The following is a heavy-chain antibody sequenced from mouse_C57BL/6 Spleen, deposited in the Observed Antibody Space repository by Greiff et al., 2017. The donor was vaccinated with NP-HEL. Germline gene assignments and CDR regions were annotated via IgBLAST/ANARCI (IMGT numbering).Heavy chain of an antibody. Sequence: QVQLQQPGAELVMPGASVKLSCKASGYTFTSYWMHWVKQRPGQGLEWIGELDPSDSYTNYNQKFKGKSTLTVDKSSSTAYMQLSSLTSEDSAVYYCAGTTVVEYWYFDVWGTGTTVTVSS. CDR2: LDPSDSYT. J-gene: IGHJ1*03. CDR3: AGTTVVEYWYFDV. D-gene: IGHD1-1*01. CDR1: GYTFTSYW. V-gene: IGHV1-69*01.